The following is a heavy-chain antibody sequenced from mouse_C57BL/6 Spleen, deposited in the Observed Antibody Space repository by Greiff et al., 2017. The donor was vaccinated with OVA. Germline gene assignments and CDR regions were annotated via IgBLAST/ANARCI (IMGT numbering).Heavy chain of an antibody. Sequence: VQLQQSGPVLVKPGASVKMSCKASGYTFTDYYMNWVKQSHGKSLEWIGVINPYNGGTSYNQKFKGKATLTVDKSSSTAYMERNSLTSEDSAVYYGARGYGSSRYFDVWGTGTTVTVSA. V-gene: IGHV1-19*01. CDR3: ARGYGSSRYFDV. D-gene: IGHD1-1*01. J-gene: IGHJ1*03. CDR2: INPYNGGT. CDR1: GYTFTDYY.